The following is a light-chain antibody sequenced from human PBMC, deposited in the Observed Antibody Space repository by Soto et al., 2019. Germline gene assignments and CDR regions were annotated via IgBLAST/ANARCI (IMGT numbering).Light chain of an antibody. CDR2: AAS. J-gene: IGKJ1*01. CDR1: QSISNY. CDR3: QQSYTRT. Sequence: DNQLTQSPSSLSASAGDRVSLXCRASQSISNYVNWYQQKPGKAXEVLIFAASRLQSGVPSRFSGSESGTDFTRTISSLQPEDFATYYCQQSYTRTFGQGTKVDIK. V-gene: IGKV1-39*01.